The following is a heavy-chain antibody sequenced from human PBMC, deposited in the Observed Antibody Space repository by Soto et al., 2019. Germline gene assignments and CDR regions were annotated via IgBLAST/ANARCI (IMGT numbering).Heavy chain of an antibody. V-gene: IGHV1-3*01. J-gene: IGHJ5*02. Sequence: QVQLVQSGAEVKKPGASVKVSCKASGNLFIHQSIHWVRQAPGQRLEWMGWINADNGYTKYSEKFQGRVTITWDTSATTAYMDLSRLNSEDTAMYYCVRVKEAGIWFDPLGQGNLVTVSS. CDR1: GNLFIHQS. D-gene: IGHD6-13*01. CDR2: INADNGYT. CDR3: VRVKEAGIWFDP.